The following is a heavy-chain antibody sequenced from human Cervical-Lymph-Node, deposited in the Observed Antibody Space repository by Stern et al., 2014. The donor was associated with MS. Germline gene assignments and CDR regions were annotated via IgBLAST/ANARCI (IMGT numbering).Heavy chain of an antibody. J-gene: IGHJ4*02. Sequence: VQLVESGAEVKKPGSSVKVSCNVSGGTFSSYTLNWVRQAPGQGLEWMGGIIPIFATTNYPQRFQGKVTITADGSTSTTYLEVSSLTSEDTAVYYCAREGIPGAGGTFDNWGQGTRVIVSS. CDR1: GGTFSSYT. V-gene: IGHV1-69*01. CDR3: AREGIPGAGGTFDN. D-gene: IGHD1-26*01. CDR2: IIPIFATT.